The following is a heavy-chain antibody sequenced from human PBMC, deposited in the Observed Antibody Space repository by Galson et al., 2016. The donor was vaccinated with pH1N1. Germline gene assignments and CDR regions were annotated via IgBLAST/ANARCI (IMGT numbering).Heavy chain of an antibody. CDR1: GYTFPTYM. Sequence: SVKVSCKASGYTFPTYMITWVRQAPGQGLEWMGWISPNDGHTNYAQKFQGRVTMPRDTSTSTAYMELRGLQSDYTAVYYCARKMYGDYLPCWFDSWGQGTLVTVSS. V-gene: IGHV1-18*01. D-gene: IGHD4-17*01. CDR3: ARKMYGDYLPCWFDS. J-gene: IGHJ5*01. CDR2: ISPNDGHT.